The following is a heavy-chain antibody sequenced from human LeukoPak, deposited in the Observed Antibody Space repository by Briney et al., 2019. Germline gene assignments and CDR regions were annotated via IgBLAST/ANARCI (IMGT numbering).Heavy chain of an antibody. CDR1: GFTFSSYS. J-gene: IGHJ3*02. CDR2: ISSSSSTI. V-gene: IGHV3-48*01. D-gene: IGHD3-3*01. Sequence: GGSLRLSCAASGFTFSSYSMNWVRQAPGKGLEWVSYISSSSSTIYYADSVKGRFTISRDNAKNSLYLQMNSLRAEDTAVYYCARAVITILGVVPGAFDIWGQGAMVTVSS. CDR3: ARAVITILGVVPGAFDI.